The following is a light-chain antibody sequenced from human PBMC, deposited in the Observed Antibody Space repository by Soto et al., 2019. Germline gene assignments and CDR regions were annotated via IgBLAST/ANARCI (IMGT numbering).Light chain of an antibody. J-gene: IGKJ3*01. V-gene: IGKV3-11*01. CDR2: DAS. CDR1: QSVSSY. CDR3: QQRSNWPTAT. Sequence: EIVLTQSPATLSLSPGERATLSCRASQSVSSYLAWYQQKPGQAPRLLIYDASNRATGIPARFSGSGSGTAFTLTISSIEPEDFAVYYCQQRSNWPTATFGPGTKVDIK.